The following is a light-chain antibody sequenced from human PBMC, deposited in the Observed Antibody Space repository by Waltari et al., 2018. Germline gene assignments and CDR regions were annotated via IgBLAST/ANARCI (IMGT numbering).Light chain of an antibody. CDR2: GND. CDR1: NSNIGSNS. J-gene: IGLJ1*01. V-gene: IGLV1-44*01. CDR3: ATWDDSQRV. Sequence: QSVLTQPPSASGTPGQRVTISCSGSNSNIGSNSVCWFQQLPGTAPNLLIYGNDHRPSGVPDRFSGSKSGTSASLAISGLQSEDEADYYCATWDDSQRVFGTGTKVTVL.